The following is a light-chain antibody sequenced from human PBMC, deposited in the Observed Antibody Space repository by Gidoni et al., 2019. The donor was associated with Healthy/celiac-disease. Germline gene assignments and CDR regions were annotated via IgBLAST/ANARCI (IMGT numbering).Light chain of an antibody. CDR3: QQYYRTPLT. CDR1: QSVLYSTNNKNY. CDR2: WAS. Sequence: DIVMTQSPDSLALSLGEGATINCKSSQSVLYSTNNKNYVAWYQQKPGQPPKLLIYWASTRESGVPDRFSGSGSGTDFTLTSSSLQAEDVAVYYCQQYYRTPLTFGGGTKVEIK. V-gene: IGKV4-1*01. J-gene: IGKJ4*01.